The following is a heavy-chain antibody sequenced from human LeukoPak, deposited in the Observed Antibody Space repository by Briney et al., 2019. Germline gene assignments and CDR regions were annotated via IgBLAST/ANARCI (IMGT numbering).Heavy chain of an antibody. CDR3: ARKLSYSGGLNSFDY. J-gene: IGHJ4*02. D-gene: IGHD1-26*01. V-gene: IGHV4-39*01. CDR1: GGSISRNNYS. Sequence: PSETLSLTCSVSGGSISRNNYSWGWIRQPPGKGLEWIGNIYYSGNTYYNPSLKSRVTISVETPKNQFSLRLSSVTAADTAVYYCARKLSYSGGLNSFDYWGQGTLVTVSS. CDR2: IYYSGNT.